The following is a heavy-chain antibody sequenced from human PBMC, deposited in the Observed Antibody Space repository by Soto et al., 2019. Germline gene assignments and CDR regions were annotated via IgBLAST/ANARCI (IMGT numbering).Heavy chain of an antibody. D-gene: IGHD3-22*01. CDR3: ARGRITMKDDAFDI. J-gene: IGHJ3*02. Sequence: NPSETLSLTCTVSGGSISSYYWSWIRQPPGKGLEWIGYIYYSGSTNYNPSLKGRVTISVDTSKNQFSLKLSSVTAADTAVYYCARGRITMKDDAFDIWRQGTMVTVSS. V-gene: IGHV4-59*01. CDR2: IYYSGST. CDR1: GGSISSYY.